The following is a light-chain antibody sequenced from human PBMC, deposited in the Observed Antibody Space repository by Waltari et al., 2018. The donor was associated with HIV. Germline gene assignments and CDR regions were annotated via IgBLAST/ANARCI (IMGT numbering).Light chain of an antibody. V-gene: IGKV2-28*01. CDR2: GAS. J-gene: IGKJ1*01. CDR3: QQYSNRPPWT. Sequence: DIVMTQSPLSLPVTPGEPASISCRSSQSLLHSNGYNYLDWYQQKPGQAPRLLIYGASTRATDIPGRFSGSGSGTDFTLTISSLQSEDSAVYFCQQYSNRPPWTFGQGTKVEI. CDR1: QSLLHSNGYNY.